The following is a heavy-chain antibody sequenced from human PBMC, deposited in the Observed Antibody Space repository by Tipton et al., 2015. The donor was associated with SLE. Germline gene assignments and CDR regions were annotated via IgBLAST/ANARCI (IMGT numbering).Heavy chain of an antibody. D-gene: IGHD2-8*01. Sequence: TLSLTRTISGGSISGSSYYWDWIRQPPGKGPEWIGRITNSGNTYYTPSFQSRVTMSVDTSKNHFSLKLSSVTAADTAVYYCARHDTNYGRNWFDPWGQGTLVTVSS. CDR1: GGSISGSSYY. V-gene: IGHV4-39*01. CDR2: ITNSGNT. CDR3: ARHDTNYGRNWFDP. J-gene: IGHJ5*02.